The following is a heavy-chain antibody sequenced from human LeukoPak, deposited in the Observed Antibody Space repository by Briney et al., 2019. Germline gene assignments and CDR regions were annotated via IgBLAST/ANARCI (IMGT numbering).Heavy chain of an antibody. D-gene: IGHD3-10*01. CDR1: GGSFRGYY. CDR3: ARGTGLRGYYGSGSYFSY. CDR2: INHSGST. Sequence: SETLSLTCAVYGGSFRGYYWSWIRQPPGKGLEWIGEINHSGSTNYNPSLKSRVTISVDTSKNQFPLKLSSVTAADTAVYYCARGTGLRGYYGSGSYFSYWGQGTLVTVSS. J-gene: IGHJ4*02. V-gene: IGHV4-34*01.